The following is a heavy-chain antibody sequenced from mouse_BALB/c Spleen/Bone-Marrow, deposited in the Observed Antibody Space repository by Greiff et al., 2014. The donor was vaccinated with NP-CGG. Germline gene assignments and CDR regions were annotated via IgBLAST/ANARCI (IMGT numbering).Heavy chain of an antibody. J-gene: IGHJ2*01. V-gene: IGHV1-69*02. CDR1: GYTFTSYW. CDR3: TRTYEYFDY. CDR2: IYPSDNYT. Sequence: VKLMESGAELVRPGASVKLSCKASGYTFTSYWINWVKQRPGQGLEWIGNIYPSDNYTNYNQKFKDKATLTVDKSSNTAYMQLSSPTSEDSAVYYCTRTYEYFDYWGQGTTLTVSS. D-gene: IGHD2-3*01.